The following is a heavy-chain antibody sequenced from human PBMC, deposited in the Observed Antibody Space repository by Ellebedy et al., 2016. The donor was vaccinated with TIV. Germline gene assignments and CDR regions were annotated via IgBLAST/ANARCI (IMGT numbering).Heavy chain of an antibody. CDR2: ISAGSTST. V-gene: IGHV3-23*01. Sequence: GGSLRLSCAASGFTFSTFAMHWVRQTPGKGLEWVSVISAGSTSTHYTDSVKGRFTISRDNSQNTLFLQMNSMCAENTAVYYCAKGASSGYNYDRVGFAYWGQGILVTVSS. J-gene: IGHJ4*02. D-gene: IGHD5-18*01. CDR3: AKGASSGYNYDRVGFAY. CDR1: GFTFSTFA.